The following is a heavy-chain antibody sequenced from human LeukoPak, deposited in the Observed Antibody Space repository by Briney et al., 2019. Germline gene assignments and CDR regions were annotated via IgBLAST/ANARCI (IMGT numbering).Heavy chain of an antibody. J-gene: IGHJ1*01. CDR1: GFTFSSYG. CDR3: ARGDYDFWSPPLTSHGAEYFQH. D-gene: IGHD3-3*01. CDR2: IWYDGSNK. V-gene: IGHV3-33*01. Sequence: PGGSLRLSCAASGFTFSSYGMHWVRQAPGKGLEWVAVIWYDGSNKYYADSVKGRFTISRDNAKNSLYLQMNSLRAEDTAVYYCARGDYDFWSPPLTSHGAEYFQHWGQGTLVTVSS.